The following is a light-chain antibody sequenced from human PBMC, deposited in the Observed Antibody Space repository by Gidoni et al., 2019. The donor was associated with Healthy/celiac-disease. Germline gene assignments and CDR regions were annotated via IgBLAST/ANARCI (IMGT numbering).Light chain of an antibody. V-gene: IGKV3-11*01. J-gene: IGKJ3*01. Sequence: EIELTQSPATLSLSPGERATLSCRASQSVSSYLAWYQQKPGQAPRLLIYDASNRATGIPARFSGSGSGTDFTLTISSLEPENFAVYYCQQRSNLFGPGTKVDIK. CDR2: DAS. CDR3: QQRSNL. CDR1: QSVSSY.